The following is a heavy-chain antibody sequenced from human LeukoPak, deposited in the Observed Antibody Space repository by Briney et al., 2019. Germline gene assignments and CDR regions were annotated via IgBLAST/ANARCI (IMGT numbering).Heavy chain of an antibody. CDR1: GFSLSRYW. D-gene: IGHD2-2*01. CDR3: ARDFDYYATDQ. V-gene: IGHV3-7*01. Sequence: GGSLRLSCAASGFSLSRYWMSGVRQAPGKGLEWVANIGKDGSGNHYVDSVEGRFTISRDNAKNSLYLQMSSLRADDTAVYYCARDFDYYATDQWGQGILVTVSS. J-gene: IGHJ5*02. CDR2: IGKDGSGN.